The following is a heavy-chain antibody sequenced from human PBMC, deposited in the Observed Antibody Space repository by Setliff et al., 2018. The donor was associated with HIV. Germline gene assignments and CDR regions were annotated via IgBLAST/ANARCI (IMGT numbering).Heavy chain of an antibody. V-gene: IGHV1-18*01. CDR3: ARDVPTYCSSINCYDTMNQNWFDP. Sequence: ASVKVSCKASGYTFTSYGISWVRQAPGQGLEWMGWISAYNGHTNYAQKFQGRVTMTTDTSTSTSYTELRSLRSDDTAVYYCARDVPTYCSSINCYDTMNQNWFDPWGQGTLVTVSS. CDR2: ISAYNGHT. CDR1: GYTFTSYG. J-gene: IGHJ5*02. D-gene: IGHD2-2*01.